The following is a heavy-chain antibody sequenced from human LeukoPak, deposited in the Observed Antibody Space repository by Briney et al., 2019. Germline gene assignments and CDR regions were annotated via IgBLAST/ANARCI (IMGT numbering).Heavy chain of an antibody. CDR2: IYNGVNT. CDR1: GASVSSASY. V-gene: IGHV4-61*01. CDR3: ARGRAFNSGAFDP. J-gene: IGHJ5*02. Sequence: TSETLSLTCTVSGASVSSASYWTWIRQPPGKGVEWIAHIYNGVNTNYNPSLKSRVTISVDTSKNQFSLRLNSVTAADTAVYYCARGRAFNSGAFDPWGQGSLVTVSS. D-gene: IGHD1-26*01.